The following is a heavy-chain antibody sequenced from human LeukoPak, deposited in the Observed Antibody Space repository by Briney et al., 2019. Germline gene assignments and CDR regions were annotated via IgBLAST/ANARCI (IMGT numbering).Heavy chain of an antibody. CDR1: GLTFSGSA. Sequence: GGSLTLSCAPAGLTFSGSAMRWVRHTSGGGRGWLGRIRGKADPYVTVYAASVEGRFNISSDDSIDTVYLQMNGLKTEDTAVYSCTRHSDKYCSGVNCYVNNFYGLDVWGRGTTVTVSS. CDR3: TRHSDKYCSGVNCYVNNFYGLDV. CDR2: IRGKADPYVT. J-gene: IGHJ6*02. V-gene: IGHV3-73*01. D-gene: IGHD2-15*01.